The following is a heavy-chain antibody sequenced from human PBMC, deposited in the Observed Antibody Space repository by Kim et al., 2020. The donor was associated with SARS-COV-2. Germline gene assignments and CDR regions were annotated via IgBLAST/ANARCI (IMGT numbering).Heavy chain of an antibody. CDR1: GFTFSNYW. J-gene: IGHJ6*02. D-gene: IGHD2-15*01. CDR2: IHNDGSNT. CDR3: ARTLGYCSRGKCHYYNMDV. Sequence: GGSLRLSCAASGFTFSNYWMHWVRQSPGKGLVWVSRIHNDGSNTIYADSVKGQFTVSRDNAKNTLYLEMNSLRAEDTAVYYCARTLGYCSRGKCHYYNMDVWGQGTTVTVSS. V-gene: IGHV3-74*01.